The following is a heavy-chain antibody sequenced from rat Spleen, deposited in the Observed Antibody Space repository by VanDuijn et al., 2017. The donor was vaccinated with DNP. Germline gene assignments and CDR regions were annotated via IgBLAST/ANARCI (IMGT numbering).Heavy chain of an antibody. V-gene: IGHV5-7*01. CDR1: GFTFSNYD. Sequence: EVQLVESGGGLVQPGRSMKLSCAVSGFTFSNYDMAWVRQAPKRGLEWVATITYDGRSTYYRDSVKGRFTASRDIGKSTLYLQMDSLRSEDTATYYCTTDRIYTPFAYWGQGTLVTVSS. CDR3: TTDRIYTPFAY. J-gene: IGHJ3*01. CDR2: ITYDGRST. D-gene: IGHD1-6*01.